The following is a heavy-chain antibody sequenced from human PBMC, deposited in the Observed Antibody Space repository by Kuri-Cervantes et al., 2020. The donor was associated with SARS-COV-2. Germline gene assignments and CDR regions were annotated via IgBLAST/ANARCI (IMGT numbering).Heavy chain of an antibody. CDR2: ISGSGGST. Sequence: GESLKISCAASGFTFSSYAMSWVRQAPGKGLEWVSAISGSGGSTYYADPVKGRFTISRDNSKNTLYLQMNSLRAEDTAVYYCAKGFVPAAPRGDYWGQGTLVTVSS. D-gene: IGHD2-2*01. CDR3: AKGFVPAAPRGDY. CDR1: GFTFSSYA. V-gene: IGHV3-23*01. J-gene: IGHJ4*02.